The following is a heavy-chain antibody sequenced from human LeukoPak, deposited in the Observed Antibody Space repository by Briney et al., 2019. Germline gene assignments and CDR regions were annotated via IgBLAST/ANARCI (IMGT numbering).Heavy chain of an antibody. J-gene: IGHJ4*02. Sequence: GGSLRLSCAASGFTFTSYALTWVRQAPGTGLEWVSSISGSGDITYYADSVKGRFTISRDNSKNMLYLQMNSLRDEDTAVYYCANTLAQYQVLSGYFDYWGQGTLVTVSS. D-gene: IGHD2-2*01. CDR1: GFTFTSYA. CDR3: ANTLAQYQVLSGYFDY. V-gene: IGHV3-23*01. CDR2: ISGSGDIT.